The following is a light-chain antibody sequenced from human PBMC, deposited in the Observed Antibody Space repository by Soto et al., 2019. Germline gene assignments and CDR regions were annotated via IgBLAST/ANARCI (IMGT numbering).Light chain of an antibody. V-gene: IGLV2-14*01. J-gene: IGLJ1*01. Sequence: QSAPTQPASVSGSPGQSITISCTGTSNDIGGYDYVSWYQQYPGKAPKLMIYEIRSRPSGVSNHFSGSKSGSTASLTISGLQPEDEADYYCSSYTPTRSYVFRTGTKVTVL. CDR3: SSYTPTRSYV. CDR2: EIR. CDR1: SNDIGGYDY.